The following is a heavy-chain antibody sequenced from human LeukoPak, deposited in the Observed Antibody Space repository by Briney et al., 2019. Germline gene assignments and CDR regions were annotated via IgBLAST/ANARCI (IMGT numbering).Heavy chain of an antibody. Sequence: SVKVSCKASGGTFSSYAISWVRQAPGQGLEWMGGIIPIFGTANYAQKFQGRVTITTDESTSTAYMELSSLRSEDTAVYYCARRTPYRSSGGWFDPWAQGTLVTVSS. CDR2: IIPIFGTA. CDR3: ARRTPYRSSGGWFDP. D-gene: IGHD6-6*01. J-gene: IGHJ5*02. CDR1: GGTFSSYA. V-gene: IGHV1-69*05.